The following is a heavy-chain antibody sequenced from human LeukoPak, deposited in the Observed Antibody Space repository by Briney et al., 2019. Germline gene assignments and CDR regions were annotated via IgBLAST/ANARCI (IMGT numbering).Heavy chain of an antibody. CDR3: TRGSQSEDY. CDR1: GFTFGDYA. Sequence: GGSLRLSCTASGFTFGDYAMSWVRQAPGKGLEWVGFIRSKAYGGTTEYAASVKGRFTISRDDSKSIAYLQMNSLKTEDTAVYYCTRGSQSEDYWGQGTLVTVSS. J-gene: IGHJ4*02. V-gene: IGHV3-49*04. CDR2: IRSKAYGGTT. D-gene: IGHD6-19*01.